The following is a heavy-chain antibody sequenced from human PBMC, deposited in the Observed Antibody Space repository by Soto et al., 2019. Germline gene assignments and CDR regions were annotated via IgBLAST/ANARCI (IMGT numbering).Heavy chain of an antibody. CDR3: ARRGAVAGLHY. Sequence: EVQLVECGGGLVQPGGSLRVSCAASGFTFSSYWMHWVRQAPGKGLVWVSRINSDGSSTSYADSVKGRFTISRDNAKNTLYLQMNSLRAEDTAIYYCARRGAVAGLHYWGQESLVTVSS. CDR1: GFTFSSYW. D-gene: IGHD6-19*01. V-gene: IGHV3-74*01. CDR2: INSDGSST. J-gene: IGHJ4*02.